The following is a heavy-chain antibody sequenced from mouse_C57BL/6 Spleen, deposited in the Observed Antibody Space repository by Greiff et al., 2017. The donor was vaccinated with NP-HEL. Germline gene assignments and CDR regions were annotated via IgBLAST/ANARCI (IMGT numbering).Heavy chain of an antibody. CDR3: ARSPI. J-gene: IGHJ2*01. CDR2: IYPSDSDT. D-gene: IGHD6-5*01. Sequence: VQLLQPGAELVRPGSSVKLSCKASGYTFTSYWMAWVQQRPGQGLEWIGNIYPSDSDTHYTKKFKDKVTLTVDKSSSTVYMQVSGLTSEDSAVYYCARSPIWGQGTTLTVSS. V-gene: IGHV1-61*01. CDR1: GYTFTSYW.